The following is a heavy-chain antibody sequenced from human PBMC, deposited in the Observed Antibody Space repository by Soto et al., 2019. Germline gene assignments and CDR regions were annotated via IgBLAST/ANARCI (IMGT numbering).Heavy chain of an antibody. Sequence: ASVKVSCKASGYTFTSYGIAWVRQAPGQGPEWMGWISPNSLRANNAQKFEGRVTMTSDTSTNTAFLELRSLRSDDTAVYYCARNTFSHYYGMDVWGQGTSVTVSS. CDR2: ISPNSLRA. J-gene: IGHJ6*02. D-gene: IGHD5-18*01. V-gene: IGHV1-18*01. CDR3: ARNTFSHYYGMDV. CDR1: GYTFTSYG.